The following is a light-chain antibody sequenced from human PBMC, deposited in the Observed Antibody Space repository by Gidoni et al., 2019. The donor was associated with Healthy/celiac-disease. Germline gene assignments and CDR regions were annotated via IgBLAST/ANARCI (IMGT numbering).Light chain of an antibody. CDR1: KLGDKY. CDR2: QDS. J-gene: IGLJ2*01. CDR3: QAWDSSIVV. Sequence: SYELTQPPSVPVPPGQTASITCAGDKLGDKYACWYQHKPGQSPVLVIYQDSKRPSGIPERFAGSTSGNTATLTIRGTQAMDEADYYCQAWDSSIVVFGGGTKLTVL. V-gene: IGLV3-1*01.